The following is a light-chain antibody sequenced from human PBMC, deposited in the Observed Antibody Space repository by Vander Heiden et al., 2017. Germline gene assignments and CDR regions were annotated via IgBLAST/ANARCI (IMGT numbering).Light chain of an antibody. J-gene: IGKJ5*01. CDR3: QQSYSSFIT. CDR1: QSITTF. V-gene: IGKV1-39*01. Sequence: DIQMTQSPSSLPASVGDRVTITCRASQSITTFLNWYQQKPGKAPKLLIYTASSLQSGVPSRFSGSGSGTDFTLTISSLQREDFATYYCQQSYSSFITFGQGTRLEIK. CDR2: TAS.